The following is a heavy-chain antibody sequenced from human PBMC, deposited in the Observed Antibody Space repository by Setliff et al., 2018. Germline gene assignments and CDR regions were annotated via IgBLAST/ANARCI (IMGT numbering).Heavy chain of an antibody. CDR3: ARMSTSGPHYDY. J-gene: IGHJ4*02. CDR2: IRSKAYGGTT. D-gene: IGHD2-8*02. CDR1: GFTFGDYA. V-gene: IGHV3-49*03. Sequence: GGSLRLSCTASGFTFGDYAMSWFRQAPGKGLEWVGFIRSKAYGGTTEYAASVKGRFTISRDDSKSIAYLQMNSLRSDDTAVYYCARMSTSGPHYDYWGQGTLVTVSS.